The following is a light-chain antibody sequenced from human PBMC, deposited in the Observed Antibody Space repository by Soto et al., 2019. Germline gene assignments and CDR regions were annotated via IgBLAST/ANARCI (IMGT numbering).Light chain of an antibody. CDR3: SSYVVSYKWV. CDR1: SGHSSYA. CDR2: LNNDGSH. J-gene: IGLJ3*02. V-gene: IGLV4-69*01. Sequence: QPVLTQSPSASASLGASVKLTCTLSSGHSSYAIAWHQKQPGKGPRYLMDLNNDGSHTKGDGIPDRFSGSSSGADRYLIISSLQSEDEADYYCSSYVVSYKWVFGGGTKLTVL.